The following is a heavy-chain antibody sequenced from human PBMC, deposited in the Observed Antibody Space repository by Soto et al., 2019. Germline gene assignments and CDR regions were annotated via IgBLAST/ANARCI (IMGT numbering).Heavy chain of an antibody. V-gene: IGHV1-2*04. CDR3: ARNQEIAAAGNDDYGMDV. CDR2: INPNSGGT. CDR1: GYTLTGYY. Sequence: ASGKVACTASGYTLTGYYMTWVLQAPGQGLEWMGWINPNSGGTNYEQKFQGWVTMTRDTSISTAYMELSRLRSDDTAVYYCARNQEIAAAGNDDYGMDVWGQGTTVTVSS. D-gene: IGHD6-13*01. J-gene: IGHJ6*02.